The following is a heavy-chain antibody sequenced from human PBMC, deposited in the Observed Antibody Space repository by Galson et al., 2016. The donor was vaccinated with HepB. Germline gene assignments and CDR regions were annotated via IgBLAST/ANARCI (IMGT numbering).Heavy chain of an antibody. CDR2: IRQDGGEE. Sequence: SLRLSCAASGFTFSSYWMSWVRQAPGKGLEWVANIRQDGGEEYYKDSVKGRFTIARDNADNSLYLQMNSLRAEDTALYYCAREGYGDALDHWGQGTLVTVST. J-gene: IGHJ4*02. CDR1: GFTFSSYW. CDR3: AREGYGDALDH. V-gene: IGHV3-7*01. D-gene: IGHD4-17*01.